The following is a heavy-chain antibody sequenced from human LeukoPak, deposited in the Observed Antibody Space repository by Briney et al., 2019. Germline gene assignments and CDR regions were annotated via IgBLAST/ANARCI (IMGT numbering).Heavy chain of an antibody. D-gene: IGHD2-21*02. J-gene: IGHJ4*02. V-gene: IGHV3-64*01. Sequence: PGGSLRLSCAACGFTFSSYAMHWVRQAPGKGLEYVSAISSNGGSTYYANSVKGRFTISRDNSKNTLYLQMGSLRAEDMAVYYCARGAYVVVTAILDYWGQGTLVTVSS. CDR2: ISSNGGST. CDR3: ARGAYVVVTAILDY. CDR1: GFTFSSYA.